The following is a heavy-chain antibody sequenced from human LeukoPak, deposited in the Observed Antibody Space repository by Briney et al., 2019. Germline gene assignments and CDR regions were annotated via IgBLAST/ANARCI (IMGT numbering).Heavy chain of an antibody. D-gene: IGHD1-26*01. CDR3: ARLLGSHPHFDY. Sequence: GESLKISCKGSGYSFTSYWIGWVRQLPGKGLEWMGSIYPVDSDTRYSPSFQGQVTISADKSITTAYLQWSSLQASDTAMYYCARLLGSHPHFDYWGQGTLVTVSS. CDR1: GYSFTSYW. V-gene: IGHV5-51*01. J-gene: IGHJ4*02. CDR2: IYPVDSDT.